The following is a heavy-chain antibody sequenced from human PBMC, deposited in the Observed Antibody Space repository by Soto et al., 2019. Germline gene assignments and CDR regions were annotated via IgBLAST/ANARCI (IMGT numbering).Heavy chain of an antibody. CDR1: GFTFSSYA. Sequence: PGGSLRLSFAASGFTFSSYAMSWVRPAPGKGLEWVSAISGSGVSTNYADSVKGRFTISRDNSKNTLYLQTNSPRADDTAVYYCAKDYSYDSPGYKRFDYWGQGTLVTVS. J-gene: IGHJ4*02. D-gene: IGHD3-22*01. CDR3: AKDYSYDSPGYKRFDY. V-gene: IGHV3-23*01. CDR2: ISGSGVST.